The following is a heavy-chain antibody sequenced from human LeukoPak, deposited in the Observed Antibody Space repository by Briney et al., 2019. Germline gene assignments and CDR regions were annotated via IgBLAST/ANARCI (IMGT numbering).Heavy chain of an antibody. CDR1: GFTFSNSW. D-gene: IGHD2-2*01. J-gene: IGHJ4*02. CDR3: ARDPERGIVVVPASYFDY. CDR2: IKEDGSDK. V-gene: IGHV3-7*01. Sequence: GGSLRLSCLASGFTFSNSWMTWVRQAPGRGLEWVANIKEDGSDKQYADSVRGRFTISRDNAKNSVSLQMDGLRAEDTAVYYCARDPERGIVVVPASYFDYWGQGTLVTVSS.